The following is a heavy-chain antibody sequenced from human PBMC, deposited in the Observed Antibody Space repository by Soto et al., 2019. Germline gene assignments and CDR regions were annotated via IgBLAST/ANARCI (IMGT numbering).Heavy chain of an antibody. CDR2: VYWDDDK. CDR1: GFSLNTRDVG. Sequence: QITLNESGPALVKPTQTLTLTCTFSGFSLNTRDVGVGWIRQPPGKALEWLGVVYWDDDKTYIPSLKSRLTITKDTPKNQVVLRMTKMDPVDTATYYCAPCRGGVASFWGQGTLVTVSS. CDR3: APCRGGVASF. D-gene: IGHD3-16*01. J-gene: IGHJ4*02. V-gene: IGHV2-5*02.